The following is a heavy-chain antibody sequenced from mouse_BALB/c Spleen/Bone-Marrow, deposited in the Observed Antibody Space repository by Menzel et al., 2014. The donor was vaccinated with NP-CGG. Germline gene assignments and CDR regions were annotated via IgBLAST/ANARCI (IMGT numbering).Heavy chain of an antibody. CDR1: GFTFSSYA. CDR2: ISSGGST. J-gene: IGHJ4*01. V-gene: IGHV5-6-5*01. D-gene: IGHD1-2*01. Sequence: EVKLEESGGGLVKPGGSLKLSCAASGFTFSSYAMSWVRQTPEKRLEWVASISSGGSTYYPDSVKGRFTISRDNARNILYLQMSSLRSEDTAMYYCASPLYYGLHYYARDYWGQGTSVTVSS. CDR3: ASPLYYGLHYYARDY.